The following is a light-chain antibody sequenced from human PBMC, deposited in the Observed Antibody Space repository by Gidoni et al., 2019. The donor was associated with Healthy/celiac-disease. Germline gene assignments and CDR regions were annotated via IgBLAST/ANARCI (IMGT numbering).Light chain of an antibody. Sequence: DIQMTQSPSTLSASVGDRVTITCRASQSISSWLAWYQQKPGKAPKLLMYKASSLESGVPSRFSGSGSGTEFTLTISSLQPDDFATYYCQQYNSLSTFGQGTKVEIK. J-gene: IGKJ1*01. CDR2: KAS. CDR3: QQYNSLST. V-gene: IGKV1-5*03. CDR1: QSISSW.